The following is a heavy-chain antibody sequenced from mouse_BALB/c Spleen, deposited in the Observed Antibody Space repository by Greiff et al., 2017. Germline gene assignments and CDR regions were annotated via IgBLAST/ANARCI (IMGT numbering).Heavy chain of an antibody. CDR3: ARIGYAGAMDY. CDR2: ISSGGGNT. Sequence: EVKLMESGGGLVKPGGSLKLSCAASGFTFSSYTMSWVHQTPEKRLEWVATISSGGGNTYYPDSVKGRFTISRDNAKNNLYLQMSSLRSEDTALYYCARIGYAGAMDYWGQGTSVTVSS. CDR1: GFTFSSYT. V-gene: IGHV5-9*03. J-gene: IGHJ4*01. D-gene: IGHD2-14*01.